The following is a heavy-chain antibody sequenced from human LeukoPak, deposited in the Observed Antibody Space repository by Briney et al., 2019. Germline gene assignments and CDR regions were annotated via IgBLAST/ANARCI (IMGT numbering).Heavy chain of an antibody. Sequence: PSETLSLTCTVSGDSISNYYWSWIRQSPGKELEWIGYMYNGGSTIYNPSLKSRVTISTDTSKNQFSLRLTSVTAADTAVYYCARAEKAVTGTLDSWGQGTLITVSS. CDR3: ARAEKAVTGTLDS. CDR1: GDSISNYY. V-gene: IGHV4-59*01. D-gene: IGHD6-19*01. CDR2: MYNGGST. J-gene: IGHJ4*02.